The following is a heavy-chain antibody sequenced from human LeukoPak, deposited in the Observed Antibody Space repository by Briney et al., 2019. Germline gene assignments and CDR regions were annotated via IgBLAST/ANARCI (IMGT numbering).Heavy chain of an antibody. Sequence: SQTLSLTCTVSGGSISSGDYYWSWIRQPPGKGLEWIGYIYYSGSTYYNPSLKSQVTISVDTSKNQFSLKLSSVTAADTAVYYCARSTVTTDYYYGMDVWGQGTTVTVSS. J-gene: IGHJ6*02. D-gene: IGHD4-17*01. CDR3: ARSTVTTDYYYGMDV. CDR1: GGSISSGDYY. V-gene: IGHV4-30-4*01. CDR2: IYYSGST.